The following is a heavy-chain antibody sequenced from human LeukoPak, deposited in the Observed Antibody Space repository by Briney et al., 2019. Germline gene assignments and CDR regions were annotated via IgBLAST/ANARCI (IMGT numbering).Heavy chain of an antibody. D-gene: IGHD3-22*01. CDR1: GDSVPSNSAA. CDR2: TYYRSKWYN. V-gene: IGHV6-1*01. J-gene: IGHJ4*02. Sequence: TLSLTCAISGDSVPSNSAAWNWMRQSPSRGLEWLGRTYYRSKWYNDYAVSVKSRITINPDTSKNQFSLQLNSVTPEDTAVYYCAREYYYDSSGLDYWGQGTLVTVSS. CDR3: AREYYYDSSGLDY.